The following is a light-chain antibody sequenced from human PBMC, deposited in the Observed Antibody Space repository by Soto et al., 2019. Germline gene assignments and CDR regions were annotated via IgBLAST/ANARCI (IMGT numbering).Light chain of an antibody. J-gene: IGLJ2*01. CDR3: AAWDDSLNGPI. Sequence: QSVLPQAPSASGTPGQRVTISCSGSASNVAVNTVNWYQQLPGTAPKLLIYLNNQRPSGVPDRFSGSKSGASASPAISGLRSEDEADYYCAAWDDSLNGPIFGGGSKLTVL. V-gene: IGLV1-44*01. CDR2: LNN. CDR1: ASNVAVNT.